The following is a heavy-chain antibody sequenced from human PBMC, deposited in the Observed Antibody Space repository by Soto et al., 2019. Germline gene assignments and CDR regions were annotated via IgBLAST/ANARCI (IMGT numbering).Heavy chain of an antibody. D-gene: IGHD4-17*01. J-gene: IGHJ6*02. V-gene: IGHV1-69*01. CDR3: ASFGDETTVTTWGDYYYYGMDV. CDR2: IIPIFGTA. Sequence: QVQLVQSGAEVKKPGSSVKVSCKASGGTFSSYAISWVRQAPGQGLEWMGGIIPIFGTANYAQKFQGRVTITADESTSTAYMELSSLRSEDTAVYYCASFGDETTVTTWGDYYYYGMDVWGQGTTVTVSS. CDR1: GGTFSSYA.